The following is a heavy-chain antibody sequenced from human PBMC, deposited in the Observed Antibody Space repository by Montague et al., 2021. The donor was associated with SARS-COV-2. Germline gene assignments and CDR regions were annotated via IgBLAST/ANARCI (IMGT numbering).Heavy chain of an antibody. CDR1: GFAFNSHS. CDR3: VGEELQEVTGWSYGMDV. J-gene: IGHJ6*02. D-gene: IGHD1-7*01. Sequence: SLRLSCAASGFAFNSHSMNWVRQAPGKGLEWVSFISSGSDTKYYIDSVKGRFTISRDNAKNSLFLKMNSLRAGDTAVYDCVGEELQEVTGWSYGMDVWGQGTTVTVSS. V-gene: IGHV3-48*04. CDR2: ISSGSDTK.